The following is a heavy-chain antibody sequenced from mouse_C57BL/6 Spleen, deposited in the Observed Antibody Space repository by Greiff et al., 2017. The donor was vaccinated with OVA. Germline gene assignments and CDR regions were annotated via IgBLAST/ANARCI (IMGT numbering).Heavy chain of an antibody. V-gene: IGHV1-4*01. D-gene: IGHD2-3*01. CDR1: GYTFTSYT. Sequence: QVQLKESGAELARPGASVKMSCKASGYTFTSYTMHWVKQRPGQGLEWIGYINPSSGYTKYNQKFKDKATLTADKSSSTAYMQLSSLTSEDSAVYYCERDGPYFDYWGQGTTLTVSS. J-gene: IGHJ2*01. CDR3: ERDGPYFDY. CDR2: INPSSGYT.